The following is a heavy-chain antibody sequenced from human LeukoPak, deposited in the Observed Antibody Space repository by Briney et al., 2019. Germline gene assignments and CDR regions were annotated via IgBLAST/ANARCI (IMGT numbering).Heavy chain of an antibody. J-gene: IGHJ4*02. CDR1: GYRFDTHW. CDR3: ARGKREFPGSGSYSTHFEY. D-gene: IGHD3-10*01. Sequence: GESLKISCEGSGYRFDTHWIGWVRQMPGKGMEWMGIIYPDDSDIRYSPSFQGQVTMSADKSIRTAYLHWSSHKASDTAMYYCARGKREFPGSGSYSTHFEYWGQGTLVTVSS. CDR2: IYPDDSDI. V-gene: IGHV5-51*01.